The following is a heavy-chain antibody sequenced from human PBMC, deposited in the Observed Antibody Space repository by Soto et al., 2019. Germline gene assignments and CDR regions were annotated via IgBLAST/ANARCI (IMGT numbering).Heavy chain of an antibody. D-gene: IGHD3-16*02. Sequence: GGSLRLSCAASGFTFDGYAMHWVRQAPGKGLEWVSGISWNSGSIGYADSVKGRFTISRDNAKNSLYLQMNSLRAEDTALYYCAKDLRYRCGDHGDDLWGQGTLVTVS. CDR1: GFTFDGYA. CDR3: AKDLRYRCGDHGDDL. J-gene: IGHJ3*01. V-gene: IGHV3-9*01. CDR2: ISWNSGSI.